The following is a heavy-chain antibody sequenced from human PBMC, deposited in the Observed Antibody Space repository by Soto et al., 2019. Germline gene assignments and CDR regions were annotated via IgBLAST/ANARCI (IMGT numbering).Heavy chain of an antibody. Sequence: QVQLVQSGAEVKKPGASVKVSCKASGYTFTTYDINWVRQATGQGLEWVGWMNPNNGDTGYAQSFQDRVTMTRDTSTSTAYMALGSLRSEDTAVYYCARNPATTGDFDFWGQGTLVTVSS. V-gene: IGHV1-8*01. D-gene: IGHD1-1*01. CDR2: MNPNNGDT. CDR1: GYTFTTYD. J-gene: IGHJ4*02. CDR3: ARNPATTGDFDF.